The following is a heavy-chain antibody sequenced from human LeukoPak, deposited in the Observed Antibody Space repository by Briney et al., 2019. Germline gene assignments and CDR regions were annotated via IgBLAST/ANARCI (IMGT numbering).Heavy chain of an antibody. J-gene: IGHJ4*02. V-gene: IGHV3-23*01. Sequence: GGSLRLSCAASGFTFSSFAMSWVRQAPGKGLEWVSAISGSGVSTYYADSVKGRFTISRDNSKNTLYLQMNSLRAEDTAVYYCAKDPPYYYDSSGYYPDIDYWGQGTLVTVSS. CDR1: GFTFSSFA. D-gene: IGHD3-22*01. CDR3: AKDPPYYYDSSGYYPDIDY. CDR2: ISGSGVST.